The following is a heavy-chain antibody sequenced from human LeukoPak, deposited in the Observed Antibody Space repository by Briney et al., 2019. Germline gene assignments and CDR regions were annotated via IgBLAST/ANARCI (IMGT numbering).Heavy chain of an antibody. V-gene: IGHV3-21*01. CDR1: GFTFSTST. CDR2: ISSSNDYI. J-gene: IGHJ5*02. Sequence: GGSLRLSCAASGFTFSTSTMNWVRQAPGKGLEGVSSISSSNDYIYYADSVKGRFPISRDNAKNSLYLQMNSLRAEDTAVYYCVRIPNSAGFPNWFDPWGQGTLVTVSS. CDR3: VRIPNSAGFPNWFDP. D-gene: IGHD6-19*01.